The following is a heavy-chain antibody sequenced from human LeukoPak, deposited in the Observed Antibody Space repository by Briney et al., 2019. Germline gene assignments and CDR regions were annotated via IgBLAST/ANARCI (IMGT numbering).Heavy chain of an antibody. CDR3: AKDRSGYYVVGAFDI. CDR1: VFTFSSYS. V-gene: IGHV3-30*04. J-gene: IGHJ3*02. D-gene: IGHD3-3*01. Sequence: GGSLRLSCAASVFTFSSYSIHGVRQARGKGLEGVAVISYDGSNKYYADSVKGRFTISRDNSKNTLYLQMNSLRAEGTAVYYCAKDRSGYYVVGAFDIWGQGTMVTVSS. CDR2: ISYDGSNK.